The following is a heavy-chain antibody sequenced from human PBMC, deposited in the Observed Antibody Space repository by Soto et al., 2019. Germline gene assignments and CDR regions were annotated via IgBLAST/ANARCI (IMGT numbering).Heavy chain of an antibody. CDR1: GFTFSSYA. CDR3: AKDQAIFGVVMDIDY. V-gene: IGHV3-23*01. CDR2: ISGSGGST. J-gene: IGHJ4*02. Sequence: GGSLRLSCVASGFTFSSYAMSWVRQAPGKGLEWVSAISGSGGSTYYADSVKGRFTISRDNSKNTLYLQMNSLRAEDTAVYYCAKDQAIFGVVMDIDYWGQGTLVTVSS. D-gene: IGHD3-3*01.